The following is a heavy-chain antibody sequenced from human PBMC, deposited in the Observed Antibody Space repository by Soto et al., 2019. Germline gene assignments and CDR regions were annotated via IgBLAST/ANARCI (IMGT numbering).Heavy chain of an antibody. Sequence: ASVKVSCKASGYTFTSYYMHWVRQAPGQGLEWMGIINPSGGSTSYAQKFQGRVTMTRDTSTSTVYMELSSLRSEDTAAYYCARIASSSSDYYYYGMDVWGQGTTVTVSS. D-gene: IGHD6-6*01. CDR3: ARIASSSSDYYYYGMDV. V-gene: IGHV1-46*01. J-gene: IGHJ6*02. CDR1: GYTFTSYY. CDR2: INPSGGST.